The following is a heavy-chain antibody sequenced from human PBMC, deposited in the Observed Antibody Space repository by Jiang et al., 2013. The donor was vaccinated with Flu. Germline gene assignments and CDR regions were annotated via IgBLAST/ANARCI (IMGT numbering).Heavy chain of an antibody. V-gene: IGHV1-69*13. Sequence: SGAEVKMPGASVKVSCKASGYTFIGYYINWVRQAPGQGLEWMGGIIPIFGTANYAQKFQGRVTITADESTSTAYMELSSLRSEDTAVYYCARAEGDQLVGAFDYWGQGTLVTVSS. D-gene: IGHD1-26*01. CDR3: ARAEGDQLVGAFDY. CDR1: GYTFIGYY. J-gene: IGHJ4*02. CDR2: IIPIFGTA.